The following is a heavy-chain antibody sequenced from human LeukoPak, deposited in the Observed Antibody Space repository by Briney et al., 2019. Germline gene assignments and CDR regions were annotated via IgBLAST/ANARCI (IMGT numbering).Heavy chain of an antibody. CDR2: ISSNGGST. D-gene: IGHD3-10*01. CDR3: VKDLYGSGSPIFDY. CDR1: GFTFSSYA. Sequence: SGGSLRLSCAASGFTFSSYAMHWVRQAPGKGLEYVSAISSNGGSTYYADSVKGRFTISRDNSKNTLYLQMSSLRAEDTAVYYCVKDLYGSGSPIFDYWGQGTLVTVSS. V-gene: IGHV3-64D*06. J-gene: IGHJ4*02.